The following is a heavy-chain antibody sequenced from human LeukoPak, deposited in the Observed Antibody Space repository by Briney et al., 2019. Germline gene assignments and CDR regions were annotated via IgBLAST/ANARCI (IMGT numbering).Heavy chain of an antibody. CDR2: IKQDGSGK. D-gene: IGHD3-3*01. J-gene: IGHJ4*02. V-gene: IGHV3-7*01. CDR3: ARHVRFEGVDY. CDR1: GFIFSSYW. Sequence: PGGSLRLSCAASGFIFSSYWMSWVRQAPGKGLEWVANIKQDGSGKYYVDSVKGRFTISRDNAKNSLFLQMNSLRAEDTAVYYCARHVRFEGVDYWGQGTLVTVSS.